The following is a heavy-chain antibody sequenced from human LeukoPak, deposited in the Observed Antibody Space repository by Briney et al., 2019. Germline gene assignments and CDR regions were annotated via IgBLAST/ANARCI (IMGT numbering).Heavy chain of an antibody. J-gene: IGHJ4*02. D-gene: IGHD6-13*01. CDR2: ISYDGSNK. V-gene: IGHV3-30*04. CDR1: GFTFSSYA. CDR3: ARDSDSWYFDY. Sequence: GGSLRPSCAASGFTFSSYAMHWVRQAPGKGLEWVAIISYDGSNKYYADSVKGRFTISRDNSKNTLYLQMNSLGTDDTAVYYCARDSDSWYFDYWGQGTLVTVSS.